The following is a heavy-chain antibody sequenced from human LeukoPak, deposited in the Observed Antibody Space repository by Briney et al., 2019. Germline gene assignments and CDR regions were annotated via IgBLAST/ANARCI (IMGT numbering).Heavy chain of an antibody. V-gene: IGHV4-31*11. J-gene: IGHJ4*02. CDR1: GGSFSGYY. CDR2: IYYSGST. CDR3: ARLRFLEWTSFDY. D-gene: IGHD3-3*01. Sequence: SETLSLTCAVYGGSFSGYYWSWIRQHPGKGLEWIGYIYYSGSTYYNPSLKSRVTISVDTSKNQFSLKLSSVTAADTAVYYCARLRFLEWTSFDYWGQGTLVTVSS.